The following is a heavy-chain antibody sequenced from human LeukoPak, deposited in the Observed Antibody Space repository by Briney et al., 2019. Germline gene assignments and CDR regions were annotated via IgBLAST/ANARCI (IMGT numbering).Heavy chain of an antibody. CDR3: ASARNSYGPTGGFDY. V-gene: IGHV1-8*01. Sequence: ASVKVSCKASGYTFTSYDINWVRQATGQGLEWMGWMNPNSGNTGYAQKFQGRVTMTWNTSISTAYMELSSLRSEDTAVYYCASARNSYGPTGGFDYWGQGTLVTVSS. CDR1: GYTFTSYD. D-gene: IGHD5-18*01. J-gene: IGHJ4*02. CDR2: MNPNSGNT.